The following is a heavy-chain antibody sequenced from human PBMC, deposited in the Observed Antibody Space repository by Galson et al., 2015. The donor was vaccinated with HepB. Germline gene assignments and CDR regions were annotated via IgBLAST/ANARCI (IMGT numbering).Heavy chain of an antibody. D-gene: IGHD2-2*02. CDR3: ARQPYTNGRLYWYFDL. J-gene: IGHJ2*01. Sequence: TLSLTCTVSGGSISSSNYYWGWIRQPPGKGLEWIGSLYYSGRTFYNPSLKSRVTISVDRSKNQFSLRLTSVTAADTSLYYCARQPYTNGRLYWYFDLWGRGTLVTVSS. CDR1: GGSISSSNYY. V-gene: IGHV4-39*01. CDR2: LYYSGRT.